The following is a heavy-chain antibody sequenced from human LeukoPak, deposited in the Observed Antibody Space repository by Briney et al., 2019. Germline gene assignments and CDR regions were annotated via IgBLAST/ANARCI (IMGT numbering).Heavy chain of an antibody. D-gene: IGHD1-1*01. V-gene: IGHV3-74*01. Sequence: GGSLRLSCVASGFAFSNHYMHWVRQAPGKGLEWVSRISNDGTIISYVDSVKGRFTISRDNAKNTLYLQMNSLRVEDSAIYYCVPIGYALFDPWGQGALVTVSS. CDR3: VPIGYALFDP. CDR2: ISNDGTII. CDR1: GFAFSNHY. J-gene: IGHJ5*02.